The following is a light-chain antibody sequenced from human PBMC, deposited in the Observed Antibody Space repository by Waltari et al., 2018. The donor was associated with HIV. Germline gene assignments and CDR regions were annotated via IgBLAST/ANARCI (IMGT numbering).Light chain of an antibody. CDR2: EVS. CDR1: SSDVGGYNF. J-gene: IGLJ2*01. V-gene: IGLV2-14*01. CDR3: NSYTSSSTLV. Sequence: QSALTQPASVSGSPGQSITISCTGTSSDVGGYNFVSWYQQHPDKAPKLIIYEVSNRPSGVSNRFSGSKSGNTASLTISGLQAEDEADYYCNSYTSSSTLVFGG.